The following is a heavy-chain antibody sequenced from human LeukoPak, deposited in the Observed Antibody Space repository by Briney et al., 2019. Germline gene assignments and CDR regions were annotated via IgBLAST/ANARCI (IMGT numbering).Heavy chain of an antibody. CDR3: ARELNRDCSSTSCYVGYYYYGMDV. CDR1: GFTFSSYA. Sequence: GGSLRLSCAASGFTFSSYAMHWVRQAPGKGLEWVAVISYDGSNKYYADSVKGRFTISRDNSKNTLYLQMNSLRAEDTAVYYCARELNRDCSSTSCYVGYYYYGMDVWGQGTTVTVSS. V-gene: IGHV3-30*07. CDR2: ISYDGSNK. D-gene: IGHD2-2*01. J-gene: IGHJ6*02.